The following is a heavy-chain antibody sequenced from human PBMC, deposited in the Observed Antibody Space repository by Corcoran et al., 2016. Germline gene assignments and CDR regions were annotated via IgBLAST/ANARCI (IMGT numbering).Heavy chain of an antibody. CDR1: GFTLRTYP. D-gene: IGHD2-2*01. CDR3: ARVDCTTTNCFRSRMDV. Sequence: EVQLVESGGGLVQPGGSLRLSCAASGFTLRTYPMNWVRQAPGKGLEWVSYINIRSTTIYYADSVKGRFTISRDNVKNSLYLQMNSLRDEDTAVYYCARVDCTTTNCFRSRMDVWGQGTTVTVSS. J-gene: IGHJ6*02. V-gene: IGHV3-48*02. CDR2: INIRSTTI.